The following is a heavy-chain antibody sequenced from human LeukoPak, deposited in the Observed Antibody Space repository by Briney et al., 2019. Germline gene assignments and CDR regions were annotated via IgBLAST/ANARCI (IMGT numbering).Heavy chain of an antibody. J-gene: IGHJ1*01. D-gene: IGHD3-22*01. Sequence: GGSLRLSCAASGFTFSKYWMHWVHQVPGKGLVWVSLINGDGSTTNYADFVKGRFTISRDSAKNTLSLQVNSLRAEDTAVYYCATGNYYDSRGYYTFGYWGQGTLVTVSS. V-gene: IGHV3-74*01. CDR1: GFTFSKYW. CDR2: INGDGSTT. CDR3: ATGNYYDSRGYYTFGY.